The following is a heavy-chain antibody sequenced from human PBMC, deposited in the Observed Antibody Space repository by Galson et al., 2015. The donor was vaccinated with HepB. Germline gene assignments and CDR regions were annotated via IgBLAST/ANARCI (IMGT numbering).Heavy chain of an antibody. CDR3: ATLPVDYFDY. D-gene: IGHD2-21*01. CDR2: IRSDGSNK. V-gene: IGHV3-30*02. Sequence: SLRLPCAASGFTFGDYAMHWVRQAPGKGLEWVTFIRSDGSNKYYADSVDSRFTISRDNSKNTLFPQMNSLIPEDTAVYYCATLPVDYFDYWGQGTLVTVSA. J-gene: IGHJ4*02. CDR1: GFTFGDYA.